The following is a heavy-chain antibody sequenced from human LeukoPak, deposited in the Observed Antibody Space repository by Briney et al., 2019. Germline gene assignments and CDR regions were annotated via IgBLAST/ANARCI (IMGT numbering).Heavy chain of an antibody. Sequence: GGSLRLSCAASGFTFSSYAMSWVRQAPGKGLEWVSAISGSGGSTYYADSVKGRFTISRDNSKNTLYLQMNSLRAEDTAVYYCARDFSGYDYNFDYWGQGTLVTVSP. CDR1: GFTFSSYA. J-gene: IGHJ4*02. CDR3: ARDFSGYDYNFDY. CDR2: ISGSGGST. D-gene: IGHD5-12*01. V-gene: IGHV3-23*01.